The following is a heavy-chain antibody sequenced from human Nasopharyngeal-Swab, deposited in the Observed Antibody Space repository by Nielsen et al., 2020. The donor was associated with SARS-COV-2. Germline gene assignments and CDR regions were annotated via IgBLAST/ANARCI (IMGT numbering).Heavy chain of an antibody. CDR1: GFTVSSNY. D-gene: IGHD3-22*01. Sequence: GGSLRLSCAASGFTVSSNYMTWVRQAPGKGLEWVSVIYSGGSTYYADSVKGRFTISRDNAKNSLYLQMNSLRVEDTAVYYCASRGPATDPSTRDLPYSRRTFDLWGRGTLVTVSS. CDR3: ASRGPATDPSTRDLPYSRRTFDL. CDR2: IYSGGST. J-gene: IGHJ2*01. V-gene: IGHV3-53*01.